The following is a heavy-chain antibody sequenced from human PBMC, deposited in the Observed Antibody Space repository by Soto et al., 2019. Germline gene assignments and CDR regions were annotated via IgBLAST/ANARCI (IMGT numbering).Heavy chain of an antibody. CDR1: GYTFTSYY. CDR3: ARAVSCSGGSCYPGMDV. Sequence: ASVKVSCKASGYTFTSYYMYWVRQAPGQGLECMGIINPSGGGTSYAQKFQGRVTMTRDTSTSTVYMELSSLRSEDTAVYYCARAVSCSGGSCYPGMDVWGQGTTVTVSS. CDR2: INPSGGGT. D-gene: IGHD2-15*01. J-gene: IGHJ6*02. V-gene: IGHV1-46*03.